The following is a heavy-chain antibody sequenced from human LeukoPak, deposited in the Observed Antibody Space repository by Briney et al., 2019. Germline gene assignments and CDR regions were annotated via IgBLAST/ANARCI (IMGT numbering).Heavy chain of an antibody. Sequence: GGSLRLSCAASGFTVSSNYMNWVRQAPGKGLEWVSVIYGGGNIYYADSVKGRVTVSRDNSKNTLYLQMNSLRAEDTAVYYCARGAGYNYPYYFDYWGQGTLVTVSS. CDR2: IYGGGNI. J-gene: IGHJ4*02. V-gene: IGHV3-53*01. D-gene: IGHD5-24*01. CDR1: GFTVSSNY. CDR3: ARGAGYNYPYYFDY.